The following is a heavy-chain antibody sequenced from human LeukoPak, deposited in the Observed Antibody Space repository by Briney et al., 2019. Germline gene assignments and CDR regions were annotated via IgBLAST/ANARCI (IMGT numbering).Heavy chain of an antibody. CDR1: GYTFTSYG. V-gene: IGHV1-18*01. CDR3: ARDRFYSYGYGYFDY. D-gene: IGHD5-18*01. J-gene: IGHJ4*02. CDR2: ISPDNGDT. Sequence: ASVKVSCKASGYTFTSYGISWVRQAPGQGLEWMGWISPDNGDTNYAQKLQGRVTMTTDTSTSTAYMELRSLRSDDTAVYYCARDRFYSYGYGYFDYWGQGTLVTVSS.